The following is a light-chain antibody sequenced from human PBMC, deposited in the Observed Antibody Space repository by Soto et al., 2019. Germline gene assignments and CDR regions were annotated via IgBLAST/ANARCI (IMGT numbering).Light chain of an antibody. CDR3: SSYTSSSTVYV. CDR2: DVS. J-gene: IGLJ1*01. Sequence: QSALTQPASVSGSPGQSSTISCTGTSSDVGGYNYVSWYQQHPGKAPKLMIYDVSNRPSGVSNRFSGSKSGNTASLTISGLQAEDDADYYCSSYTSSSTVYVFGTGTKLTVL. V-gene: IGLV2-14*01. CDR1: SSDVGGYNY.